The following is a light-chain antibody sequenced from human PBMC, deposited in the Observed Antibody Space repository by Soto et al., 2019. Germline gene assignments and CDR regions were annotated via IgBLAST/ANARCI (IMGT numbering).Light chain of an antibody. CDR1: SNDIGAFDF. CDR2: EVS. V-gene: IGLV2-14*01. CDR3: ISYGIRKNLYV. J-gene: IGLJ1*01. Sequence: QSVLAQPASVSGSTGPSSTISCTGTSNDIGAFDFVSWYQQHPGKVPKLIIYEVSNRRSGLSHRFSGSKSGNTASLTISGVPAEDETDDFCISYGIRKNLYVFGRGTTLTVL.